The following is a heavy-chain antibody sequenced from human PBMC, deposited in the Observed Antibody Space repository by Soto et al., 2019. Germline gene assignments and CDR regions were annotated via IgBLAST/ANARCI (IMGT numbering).Heavy chain of an antibody. Sequence: QVQLQESGPGLVKPSETLSLTCTVSGGSVSSGTYQWSWIRQSPGKGLEWIGYIYYTGSTNYNPSLKSRVTISVDTSKNQFSLKLTSVTAADTALYFCARLQFSDFWSGSVPMDVWGQGTTVTVSS. D-gene: IGHD3-3*01. V-gene: IGHV4-61*01. J-gene: IGHJ6*02. CDR3: ARLQFSDFWSGSVPMDV. CDR2: IYYTGST. CDR1: GGSVSSGTYQ.